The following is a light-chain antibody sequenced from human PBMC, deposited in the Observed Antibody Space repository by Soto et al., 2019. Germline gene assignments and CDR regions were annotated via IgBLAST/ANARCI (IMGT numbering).Light chain of an antibody. CDR1: SSNIGRNYD. J-gene: IGLJ1*01. Sequence: QSVLPQTPSVSGTPGQTVTISCSGSSSNIGRNYDVHWYQQRPGTAPKLLIFGNNNRPSGVPDRFSGSKSGTSASLAITGLQAEDEGDYYCQSYDSTLSARYVFGTGTKVTVL. CDR3: QSYDSTLSARYV. CDR2: GNN. V-gene: IGLV1-40*01.